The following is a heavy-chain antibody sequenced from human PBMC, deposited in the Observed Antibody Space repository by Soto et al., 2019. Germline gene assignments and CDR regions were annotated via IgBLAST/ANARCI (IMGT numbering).Heavy chain of an antibody. Sequence: QITLKESGPPLVRPTQTLTLTCTFSGLSLSSSGVDVGWIRQPPGKALEWLALIYWDDDKRYSPSLKSRLTINKDTSNNQVVLTMTKMDPVDTATYYCALSTPDAILTGYPFDYWGPGTLVTVSS. V-gene: IGHV2-5*02. CDR2: IYWDDDK. J-gene: IGHJ4*02. D-gene: IGHD3-9*01. CDR1: GLSLSSSGVD. CDR3: ALSTPDAILTGYPFDY.